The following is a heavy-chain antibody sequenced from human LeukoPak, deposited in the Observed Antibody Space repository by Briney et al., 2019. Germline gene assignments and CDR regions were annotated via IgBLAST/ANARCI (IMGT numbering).Heavy chain of an antibody. CDR1: GFTFSSYS. J-gene: IGHJ4*02. CDR3: AKDRGSDWLYFFDY. D-gene: IGHD3-9*01. V-gene: IGHV3-21*01. CDR2: ISSSSSYI. Sequence: GGSLRLSCAASGFTFSSYSMNWVRQAPGKGLEWVSSISSSSSYIYYADSVKGRFTISRDNAKNSLYLQMNSLRAEDTAVYYCAKDRGSDWLYFFDYWGQGSLVTVSS.